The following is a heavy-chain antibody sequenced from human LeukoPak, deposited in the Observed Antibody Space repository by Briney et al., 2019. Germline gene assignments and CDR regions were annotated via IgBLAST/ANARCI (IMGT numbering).Heavy chain of an antibody. CDR1: GYTFTGYY. J-gene: IGHJ6*03. CDR2: INPNSGGT. Sequence: GASVKVSCKASGYTFTGYYMHWVRQAPGQGLEWMGWINPNSGGTNYAQKFQGRVTMTRDTSISTAYMELSRLRSEDTAVYYCARHCSSTSCSFYYYMDVWGKGTTVTVSS. D-gene: IGHD2-2*01. V-gene: IGHV1-2*02. CDR3: ARHCSSTSCSFYYYMDV.